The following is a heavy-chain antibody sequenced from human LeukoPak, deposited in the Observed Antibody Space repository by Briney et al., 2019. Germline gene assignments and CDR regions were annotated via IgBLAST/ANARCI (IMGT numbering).Heavy chain of an antibody. CDR2: IIPIFGTA. V-gene: IGHV1-69*13. CDR1: VCTFSNSA. J-gene: IGHJ4*02. Sequence: SVKVSCKASVCTFSNSAISWVRQPPAQGLEWMGGIIPIFGTANSAQTFQGRVTITADESTTTAYMEVSSLRSEDTAVYYCARGEVPPHYFDSWGQGTLVTVSS. CDR3: ARGEVPPHYFDS.